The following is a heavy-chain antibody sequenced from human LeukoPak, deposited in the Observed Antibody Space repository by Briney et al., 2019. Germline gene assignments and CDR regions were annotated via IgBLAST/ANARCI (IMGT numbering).Heavy chain of an antibody. V-gene: IGHV4-59*01. CDR3: ARFGDMFDY. J-gene: IGHJ4*02. CDR2: IYYSGST. D-gene: IGHD3-10*01. Sequence: SETLSLTCTVSGGSTSSYYWSWIRQPPGKGLEWIGYIYYSGSTKYNPSLKSRVTISVDTSRNQFSLKLSSVTAADTAVYYCARFGDMFDYWGQGTLVTVSS. CDR1: GGSTSSYY.